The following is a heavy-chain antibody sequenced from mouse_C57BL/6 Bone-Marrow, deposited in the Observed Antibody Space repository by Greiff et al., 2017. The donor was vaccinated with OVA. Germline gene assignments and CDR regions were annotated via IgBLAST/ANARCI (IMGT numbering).Heavy chain of an antibody. CDR2: IDPETGGT. Sequence: VKLQQSGAELVRPGASVTLSCKASGYTFTDYEMHWVKQTPVHGLEWIGAIDPETGGTAYNQKFKGKAILTADKSSSTAYMELRSLTSEDSAVYYCTRKEYPSYWYFDVWGTGTTVTVSS. D-gene: IGHD5-1*01. J-gene: IGHJ1*03. CDR3: TRKEYPSYWYFDV. CDR1: GYTFTDYE. V-gene: IGHV1-15*01.